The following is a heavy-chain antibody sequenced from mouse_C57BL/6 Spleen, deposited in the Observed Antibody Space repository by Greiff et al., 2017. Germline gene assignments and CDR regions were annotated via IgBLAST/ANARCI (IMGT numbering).Heavy chain of an antibody. CDR1: GYSITSGYY. Sequence: SGPGLVKPCQSLSLTCSVTGYSITSGYYWNWIRQFPRNKLEWMGYISYDGSNNYNPSLKKRITITRDTSKNPFFLKLNSVTTEDTATYYYARERDYGGFAMDYWGQGTSVTVSS. V-gene: IGHV3-6*01. CDR3: ARERDYGGFAMDY. D-gene: IGHD2-4*01. J-gene: IGHJ4*01. CDR2: ISYDGSN.